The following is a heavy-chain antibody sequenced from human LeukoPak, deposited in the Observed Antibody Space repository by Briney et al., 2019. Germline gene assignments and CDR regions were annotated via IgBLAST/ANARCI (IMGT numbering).Heavy chain of an antibody. D-gene: IGHD1-14*01. CDR2: INHRGSP. CDR3: ARGRGLTGGGDY. Sequence: SETLSLTCAVYSDSFIGYYWSWIRQPPGKGLEWIGEINHRGSPNYNPSLKSRVAISVDTSKNQVSLKLSSVTAADTAVYYCARGRGLTGGGDYWGQGTLVTVSS. V-gene: IGHV4-34*01. CDR1: SDSFIGYY. J-gene: IGHJ4*02.